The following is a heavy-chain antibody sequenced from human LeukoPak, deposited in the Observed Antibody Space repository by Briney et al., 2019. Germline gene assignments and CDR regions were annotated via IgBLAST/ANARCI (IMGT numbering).Heavy chain of an antibody. J-gene: IGHJ4*02. CDR2: IYTSGST. V-gene: IGHV4-4*07. Sequence: SETLSLTCTVSGGSISSYYWSWIRQPAGKGLEWIGRIYTSGSTNYNPSLKSRVTISVDTSKNQFSLKLSSVTAADTAVYYCARDRRWELPSPFDYWGQGTLVTVSS. D-gene: IGHD1-26*01. CDR1: GGSISSYY. CDR3: ARDRRWELPSPFDY.